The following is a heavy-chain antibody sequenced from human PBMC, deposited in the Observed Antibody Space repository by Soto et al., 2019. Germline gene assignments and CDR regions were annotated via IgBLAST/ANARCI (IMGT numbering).Heavy chain of an antibody. V-gene: IGHV1-18*01. CDR2: ISAYDGYT. CDR1: GYTFTSYG. Sequence: GASVKVSCKASGYTFTSYGINWVRQAPGQGLEWLGWISAYDGYTNYAQILQGRVSMTTDTSTKTAYMELRSLRSDDTAMYYCARADVWGRYGMDVWGQGTRVTVSS. CDR3: ARADVWGRYGMDV. D-gene: IGHD3-16*01. J-gene: IGHJ6*02.